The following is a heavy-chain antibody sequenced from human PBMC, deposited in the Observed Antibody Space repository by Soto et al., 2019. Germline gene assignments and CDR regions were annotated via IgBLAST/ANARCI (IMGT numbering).Heavy chain of an antibody. CDR3: IVFAL. J-gene: IGHJ3*01. Sequence: QVQLVQSGAEVKKPGASVKVSCKASGYTFTSYDITWVRKATGQGLEWMGWMNPNSGNTGYAQKFQGRVTMTRNTSISTSYLALSRLRSKDTAVYYCIVFALWGQGTMFTVSS. V-gene: IGHV1-8*01. CDR1: GYTFTSYD. D-gene: IGHD3-16*02. CDR2: MNPNSGNT.